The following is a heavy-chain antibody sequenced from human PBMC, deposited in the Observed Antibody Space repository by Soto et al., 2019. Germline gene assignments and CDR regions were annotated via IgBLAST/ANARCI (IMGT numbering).Heavy chain of an antibody. V-gene: IGHV1-18*04. CDR2: FSAYNGNT. Sequence: QVELVQSAAEVKKPGASLKVSCKASGYTFTSYGISWVRQAPGQGREWMGWFSAYNGNTNYAQKLQGRVTMTTDTSTSIAYMELRSLRSDDTAVYYCASHLPYSSGLFDPWGQGTLVTVSS. D-gene: IGHD6-25*01. J-gene: IGHJ5*02. CDR3: ASHLPYSSGLFDP. CDR1: GYTFTSYG.